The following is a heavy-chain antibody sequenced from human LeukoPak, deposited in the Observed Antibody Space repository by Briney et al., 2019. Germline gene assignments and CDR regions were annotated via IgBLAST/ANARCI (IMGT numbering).Heavy chain of an antibody. CDR2: IIPILGIA. D-gene: IGHD3-22*01. CDR3: ARDHGPDYYDSSGYYSPFDY. CDR1: GGTFSSYA. Sequence: PWASVKVSCKASGGTFSSYAISWVRQAPGQGLEWMGRIIPILGIANYAQKFQGRVTITADKSTSTAYMELSSLRSEDTAVYYCARDHGPDYYDSSGYYSPFDYWGQGTLVTVSS. J-gene: IGHJ4*02. V-gene: IGHV1-69*04.